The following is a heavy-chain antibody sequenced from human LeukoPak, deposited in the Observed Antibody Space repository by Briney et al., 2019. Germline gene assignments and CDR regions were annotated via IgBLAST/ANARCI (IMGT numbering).Heavy chain of an antibody. CDR2: ISWNSGSI. D-gene: IGHD6-19*01. CDR1: GFTFDDYG. V-gene: IGHV3-9*01. J-gene: IGHJ5*02. Sequence: GGSLRLSCAASGFTFDDYGMHWVRQAPGKGLEWVSGISWNSGSIGYADSVKGRFTISRDNAKNSLYLQMNSLRAEDTALYYCAKEGSIAVAGHISGGWFDPWGQGTLVTVSS. CDR3: AKEGSIAVAGHISGGWFDP.